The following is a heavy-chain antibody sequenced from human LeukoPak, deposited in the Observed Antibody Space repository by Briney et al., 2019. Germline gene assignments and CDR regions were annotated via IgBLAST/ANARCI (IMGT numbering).Heavy chain of an antibody. CDR1: GFTFSSYT. CDR3: ARRSYCGGDCYGSDAFDI. Sequence: PGGSLRLSCAASGFTFSSYTMNWVRRAPGKGLEWVSSISSSSSYIYYADSVKGRFTISRDNAKNSLYLQMNSLRAEDTAVYYCARRSYCGGDCYGSDAFDIWGQGTMVTVSS. D-gene: IGHD2-21*02. CDR2: ISSSSSYI. J-gene: IGHJ3*02. V-gene: IGHV3-21*01.